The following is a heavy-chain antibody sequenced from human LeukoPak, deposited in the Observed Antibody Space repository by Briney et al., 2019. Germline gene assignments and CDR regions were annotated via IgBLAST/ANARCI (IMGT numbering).Heavy chain of an antibody. CDR1: GFTFSSYW. J-gene: IGHJ4*02. V-gene: IGHV3-7*03. Sequence: GGSLRLSCAASGFTFSSYWMNWARQAPGKGLEWVASINHNGNVNYYVDSVKGRFTISRDNSKNTLYLQMNSLRAEDTAVYYCAKTGGPWDWGQGTLVIVSS. CDR2: INHNGNVN. D-gene: IGHD3-10*01. CDR3: AKTGGPWD.